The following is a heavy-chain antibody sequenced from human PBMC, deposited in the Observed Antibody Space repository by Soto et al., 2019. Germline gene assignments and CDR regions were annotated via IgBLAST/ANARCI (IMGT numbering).Heavy chain of an antibody. CDR1: GLTFSGYS. J-gene: IGHJ4*02. V-gene: IGHV3-64*02. CDR2: LRSNGRST. CDR3: ARDHRDAYGPFDY. Sequence: GSLRLSCAASGLTFSGYSVHWVRQAPGKGLQYVSALRSNGRSTYYADSVKGRFTISRDNSKNTLYLQMGSLRAEDTAVYYCARDHRDAYGPFDYWGQGTLVTVSS. D-gene: IGHD3-10*01.